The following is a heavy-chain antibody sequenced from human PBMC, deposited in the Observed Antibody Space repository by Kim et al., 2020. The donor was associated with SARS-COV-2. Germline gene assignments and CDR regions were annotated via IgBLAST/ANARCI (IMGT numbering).Heavy chain of an antibody. D-gene: IGHD5-12*01. V-gene: IGHV3-21*01. J-gene: IGHJ1*01. CDR2: ISSDSSYI. Sequence: GGSLRLSCGASGFTFSSYSMSWVRQTPGKGLEWVSSISSDSSYIYYADSVRGRFIISRDDAKSSLYLQMDSLGGEDSGLYYCTRDSLGDSGYDFFFWGQGTLISVSS. CDR1: GFTFSSYS. CDR3: TRDSLGDSGYDFFF.